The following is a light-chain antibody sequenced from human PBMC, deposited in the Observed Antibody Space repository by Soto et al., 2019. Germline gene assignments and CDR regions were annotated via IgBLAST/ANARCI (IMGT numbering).Light chain of an antibody. Sequence: QSALTQPASVSGSPGQSITISCTGTSSDVGGYNYVSWYQQHPRKAPKPMIYEVSNRPSGVSNRFSGSKSGNTASLTISGLQAEDEADYYCSSYTSSSTLVVFGGGTKLTVL. CDR1: SSDVGGYNY. CDR3: SSYTSSSTLVV. CDR2: EVS. V-gene: IGLV2-14*01. J-gene: IGLJ2*01.